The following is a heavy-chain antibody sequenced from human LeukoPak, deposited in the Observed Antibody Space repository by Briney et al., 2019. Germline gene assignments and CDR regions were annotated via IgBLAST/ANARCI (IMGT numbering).Heavy chain of an antibody. CDR3: ARGSLYGKFDY. CDR2: ISAYNGNT. J-gene: IGHJ4*02. D-gene: IGHD2/OR15-2a*01. Sequence: ASVKVSCKGSGYTFTGYYMQWARQAPGQGLEWMGWISAYNGNTNYAQKLQGRVTMTTDTSTSTAYMELRSLRSDDTAVYYCARGSLYGKFDYWGQGTLVTVSS. V-gene: IGHV1-18*04. CDR1: GYTFTGYY.